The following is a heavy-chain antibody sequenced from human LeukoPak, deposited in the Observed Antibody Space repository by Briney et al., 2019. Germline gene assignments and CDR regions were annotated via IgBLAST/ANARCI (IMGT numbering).Heavy chain of an antibody. J-gene: IGHJ6*02. Sequence: ASVKVSCKASGGTFSSYAISWVRQAPGQGLGWMGGIIPIFGTANYAQKFQGRVTITADESTSTAYMELSSLRSEDTAVYYCARRTIFGVVISNYYYGMDVWGQGTTVTVSS. CDR3: ARRTIFGVVISNYYYGMDV. D-gene: IGHD3-3*01. CDR2: IIPIFGTA. CDR1: GGTFSSYA. V-gene: IGHV1-69*01.